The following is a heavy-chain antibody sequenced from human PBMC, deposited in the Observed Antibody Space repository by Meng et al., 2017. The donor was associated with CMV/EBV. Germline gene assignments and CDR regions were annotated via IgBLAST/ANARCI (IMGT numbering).Heavy chain of an antibody. J-gene: IGHJ6*02. Sequence: ASVTVSCKASGYTFTSYDINWVRQATGQGLEWMGWMNPNSGNTGYAQKFQGRVTITRNTSISTAYMELSSLRSEDTAVYYCASTATMFYYYYGMDVWGQGTTVTVSS. CDR3: ASTATMFYYYYGMDV. D-gene: IGHD5-24*01. V-gene: IGHV1-8*03. CDR1: GYTFTSYD. CDR2: MNPNSGNT.